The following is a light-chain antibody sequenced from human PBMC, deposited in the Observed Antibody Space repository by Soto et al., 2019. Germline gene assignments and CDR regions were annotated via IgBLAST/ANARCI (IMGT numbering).Light chain of an antibody. Sequence: DIQMTQSPSSVSASVGDTVTITCRASQDILSWLAWYQQKPGEAPRLLIYASSNLQSGVPSRFSGSRSGTEFTLTISSLQPEDFATYYCQQYNTFPLTFGHGTRLDIK. CDR1: QDILSW. CDR3: QQYNTFPLT. V-gene: IGKV1-12*01. J-gene: IGKJ3*01. CDR2: ASS.